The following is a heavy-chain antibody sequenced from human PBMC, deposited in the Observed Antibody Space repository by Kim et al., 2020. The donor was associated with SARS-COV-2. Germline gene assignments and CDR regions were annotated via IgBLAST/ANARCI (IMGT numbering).Heavy chain of an antibody. V-gene: IGHV3-33*01. CDR3: ARDRGSTSCSDLGY. Sequence: GGSLRLSCAASGFTFSSYGMHWVRQAPGKGLEWVAVIWYDGSNKYYADSVKGRFTISRDNSKNTLYLQMNSLRAEDTDVYYCARDRGSTSCSDLGYWGQGTLVTVSS. D-gene: IGHD2-2*01. CDR1: GFTFSSYG. CDR2: IWYDGSNK. J-gene: IGHJ4*02.